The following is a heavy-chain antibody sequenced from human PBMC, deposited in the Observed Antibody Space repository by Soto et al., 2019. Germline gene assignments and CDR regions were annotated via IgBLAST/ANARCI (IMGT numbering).Heavy chain of an antibody. CDR2: IYYSGST. CDR3: ARTIVGATRVLDY. D-gene: IGHD1-26*01. CDR1: GGSISSSSYY. J-gene: IGHJ4*02. Sequence: QLQLQESGPGLVKPSETLSLTCTVSGGSISSSSYYWGWIRQPPGKGLEWIGSIYYSGSTYYNPSLKSRVTISVDTSKNQFSLKLSSVTAADTAVYYCARTIVGATRVLDYWGQGTLVTVSS. V-gene: IGHV4-39*01.